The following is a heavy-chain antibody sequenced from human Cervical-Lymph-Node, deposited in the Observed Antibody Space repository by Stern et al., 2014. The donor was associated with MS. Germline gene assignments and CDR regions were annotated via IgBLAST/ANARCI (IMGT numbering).Heavy chain of an antibody. D-gene: IGHD2-21*02. Sequence: VQLVESGAEVKKPGESLKISCKGSGYSFTSYWIGWVRQMPVKGLEWMGIIYPGDSDTRYSPSFQGQVTISADKSISTASLQWSSLKASDTAMYYCARAVTAIPYYYYGMDVWGQGTTVTVSS. V-gene: IGHV5-51*03. CDR3: ARAVTAIPYYYYGMDV. CDR2: IYPGDSDT. J-gene: IGHJ6*02. CDR1: GYSFTSYW.